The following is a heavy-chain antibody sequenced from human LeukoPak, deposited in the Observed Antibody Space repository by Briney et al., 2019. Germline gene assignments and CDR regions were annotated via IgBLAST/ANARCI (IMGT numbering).Heavy chain of an antibody. D-gene: IGHD3-16*01. CDR1: GYKFTDDY. J-gene: IGHJ4*02. CDR2: INPDSGFT. Sequence: ASVKVSCKASGYKFTDDYMHWVRQAPGQGLEFMGWINPDSGFTNYAQKFKGRVTMTRDTSISTTYLEVRSLTSDDTAVYYCAPTAEAYTSWWKVWGQGTLVTVSS. CDR3: APTAEAYTSWWKV. V-gene: IGHV1-2*02.